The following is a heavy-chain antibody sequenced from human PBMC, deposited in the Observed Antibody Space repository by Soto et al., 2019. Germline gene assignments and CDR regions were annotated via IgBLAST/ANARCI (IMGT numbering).Heavy chain of an antibody. D-gene: IGHD6-6*01. Sequence: ASVKVSCKASGYTFTGYFMHWVRQAPGQGLEWMGWINPNSGGTNYAQKFQGRVTMTRDTSISTAYMELSRLRSDDTAVYYCATPYSSSPHDAFDIWGQGTMVTVSS. CDR1: GYTFTGYF. CDR3: ATPYSSSPHDAFDI. CDR2: INPNSGGT. J-gene: IGHJ3*02. V-gene: IGHV1-2*02.